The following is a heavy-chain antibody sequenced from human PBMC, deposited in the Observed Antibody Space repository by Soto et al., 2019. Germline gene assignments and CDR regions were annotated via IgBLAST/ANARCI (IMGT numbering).Heavy chain of an antibody. CDR1: GASVINDY. D-gene: IGHD1-26*01. V-gene: IGHV4-59*08. CDR3: ARQYGGSYADY. CDR2: VYDSGNT. J-gene: IGHJ4*01. Sequence: SETLSLTCTVTGASVINDYWYWIRQPPGKGLEWIAFVYDSGNTYYNPSLKSRVTISVDTSKNQFSLKLSSVTAVDTAVYYCARQYGGSYADYWGHGTLVTVSS.